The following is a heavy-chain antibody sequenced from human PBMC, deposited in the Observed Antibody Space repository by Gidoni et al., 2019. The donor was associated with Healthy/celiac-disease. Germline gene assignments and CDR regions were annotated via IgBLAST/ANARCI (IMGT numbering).Heavy chain of an antibody. CDR3: ARDDSKIFGVTYNWLDP. Sequence: QVQLVQSGAEVKKPGASVKVSCTASGYTFTSYGISWVRQDPGQVLEWMGWISVYNGNTKYAQKLQGRVTMTTDTSTSTGYMELRSLRSDDTAVYYGARDDSKIFGVTYNWLDPWGQGTLVTVSS. CDR2: ISVYNGNT. CDR1: GYTFTSYG. V-gene: IGHV1-18*01. D-gene: IGHD3-3*01. J-gene: IGHJ5*02.